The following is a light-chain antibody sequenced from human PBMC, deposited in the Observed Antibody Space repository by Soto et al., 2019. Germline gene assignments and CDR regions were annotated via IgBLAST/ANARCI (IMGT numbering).Light chain of an antibody. CDR1: QRVSSY. J-gene: IGKJ4*01. CDR2: DAS. V-gene: IGKV3-11*01. Sequence: EIVLTQSPATLSLSPGERATLSCRASQRVSSYLAWYQQKPGQAPRLLIYDASNRATGIPARFSGSGSGTDFALTISSLEPEDFAVYYCQRRSNLPPLTFGGGTKVEIK. CDR3: QRRSNLPPLT.